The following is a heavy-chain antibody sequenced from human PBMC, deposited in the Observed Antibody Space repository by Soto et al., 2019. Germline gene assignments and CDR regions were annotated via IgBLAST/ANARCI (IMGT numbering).Heavy chain of an antibody. CDR1: GGTFSSYA. J-gene: IGHJ4*02. CDR2: IIPIFGTA. V-gene: IGHV1-69*01. CDR3: ARDVPGYCRGGSCSLN. D-gene: IGHD2-15*01. Sequence: QVQLVQSGAEVKKPGSSVKVSCKASGGTFSSYAISWVRQAPGQGLEWMGGIIPIFGTANYAQKFQGRITITADESTSTAYLELSSLRSEDTAVYYCARDVPGYCRGGSCSLNRGQVTLVTVSS.